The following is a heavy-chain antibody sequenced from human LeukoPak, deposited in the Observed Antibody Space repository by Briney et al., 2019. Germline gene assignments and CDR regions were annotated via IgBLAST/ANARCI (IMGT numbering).Heavy chain of an antibody. J-gene: IGHJ5*02. CDR1: GGSISSSSYY. D-gene: IGHD3-10*01. Sequence: SETLSLTCTVSGGSISSSSYYWAWIRQPPGKGPEWIGSMYYTGTTYYNPSLKSRVAISVGTSKNQFSLKLSSVTAADTAVYYCAREWGVRGERNWFDPWGQGTLVTVSS. V-gene: IGHV4-39*07. CDR3: AREWGVRGERNWFDP. CDR2: MYYTGTT.